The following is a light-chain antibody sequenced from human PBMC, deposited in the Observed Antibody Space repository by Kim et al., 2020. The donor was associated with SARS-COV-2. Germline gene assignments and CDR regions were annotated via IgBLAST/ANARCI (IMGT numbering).Light chain of an antibody. V-gene: IGKV1-5*03. CDR3: QHYSRFPYT. J-gene: IGKJ2*01. Sequence: DIQMTQSPSTLSASIGDRVTITCRASQMIDTWLAWYQQKPGKAPKLLIYLASTIENGVPPRFSGSGSGAEFTLTINSLQPDDFATYYCQHYSRFPYTFGQGTKLEIK. CDR1: QMIDTW. CDR2: LAS.